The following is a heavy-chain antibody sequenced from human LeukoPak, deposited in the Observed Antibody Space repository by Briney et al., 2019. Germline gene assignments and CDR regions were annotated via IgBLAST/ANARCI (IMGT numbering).Heavy chain of an antibody. V-gene: IGHV3-23*01. D-gene: IGHD3-3*01. CDR1: GFTFDDYA. J-gene: IGHJ4*02. CDR3: AKRYDFWSGHLDY. CDR2: ISGSGGST. Sequence: GGSLRLSCAASGFTFDDYAMHWVRQAPGKGLEWVSAISGSGGSTYYADSVKGRFTISRDNSKNTLYLQMNSLRAEDTAVYYCAKRYDFWSGHLDYWGQGTLVTVSS.